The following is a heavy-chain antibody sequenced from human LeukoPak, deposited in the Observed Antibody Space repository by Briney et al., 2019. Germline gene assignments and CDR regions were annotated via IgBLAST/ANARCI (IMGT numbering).Heavy chain of an antibody. D-gene: IGHD3-3*01. Sequence: EGSLRLSCAASGFTFSDYYMSWIRQAPGKGLEWVSYISSSGSTIYYADSVKGRFTISRDNAKNSLYLQMNSLRAEDTAVYYCARDNTRRYYDFWSGYLDHFDYWGQGTLVTVSS. CDR3: ARDNTRRYYDFWSGYLDHFDY. V-gene: IGHV3-11*01. CDR2: ISSSGSTI. CDR1: GFTFSDYY. J-gene: IGHJ4*02.